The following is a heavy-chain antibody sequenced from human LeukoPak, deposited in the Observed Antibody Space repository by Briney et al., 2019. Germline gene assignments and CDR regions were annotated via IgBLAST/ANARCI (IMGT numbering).Heavy chain of an antibody. CDR2: ISYDGSNK. V-gene: IGHV3-30-3*01. CDR3: ARGTSIAAHDY. J-gene: IGHJ4*02. CDR1: GFTFSSYA. D-gene: IGHD6-6*01. Sequence: GGSLRLSCTASGFTFSSYAMHWVRQAPGKGLEWVAVISYDGSNKYYADSVKGRFTISRDNAKNSLYLQMNSLRAEDTAVYYCARGTSIAAHDYWGQGTLVTVSS.